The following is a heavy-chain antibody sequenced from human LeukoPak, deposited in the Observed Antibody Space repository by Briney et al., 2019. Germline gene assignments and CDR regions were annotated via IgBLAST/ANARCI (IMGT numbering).Heavy chain of an antibody. J-gene: IGHJ4*02. V-gene: IGHV3-23*01. CDR2: ISGSGGST. CDR1: GFTFSSYA. CDR3: ARERYYGSGTSNSFDY. Sequence: GGPLRLSCAASGFTFSSYAMSWVRQAPGKGLEWVSAISGSGGSTYYADSVKGRFTISRDNSKNTLYLQMNSLRAEDTAVYYCARERYYGSGTSNSFDYWGLGALVTVSS. D-gene: IGHD3-10*01.